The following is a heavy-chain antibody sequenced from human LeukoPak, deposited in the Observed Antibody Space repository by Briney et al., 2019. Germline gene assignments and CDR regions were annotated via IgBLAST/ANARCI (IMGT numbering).Heavy chain of an antibody. Sequence: PSETLSLTCTVSGGSISSYYWSWIRQPAGKGLEWIGRIYTSGSTNYNPSLKSRVTISVDTSKNQFSLKLSSVTAADTAVYYCARIKYSTGWYDDAFDVWGQGTVVTVSS. CDR3: ARIKYSTGWYDDAFDV. CDR2: IYTSGST. D-gene: IGHD6-19*01. V-gene: IGHV4-4*07. CDR1: GGSISSYY. J-gene: IGHJ3*01.